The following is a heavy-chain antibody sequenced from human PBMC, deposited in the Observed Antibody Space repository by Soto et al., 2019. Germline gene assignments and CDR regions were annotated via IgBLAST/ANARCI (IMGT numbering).Heavy chain of an antibody. V-gene: IGHV1-18*01. CDR2: ISAYNGNT. CDR3: ARDHEDIVVVVAATSFDY. CDR1: GYTFTSYG. J-gene: IGHJ4*02. D-gene: IGHD2-15*01. Sequence: ASVKVSCKASGYTFTSYGISWVRQAPGQGLEWMGWISAYNGNTNYAQKLQGRVTMTTDTSTSTAYMELRSLRSDDTAVYYCARDHEDIVVVVAATSFDYWGQGTLVPVSS.